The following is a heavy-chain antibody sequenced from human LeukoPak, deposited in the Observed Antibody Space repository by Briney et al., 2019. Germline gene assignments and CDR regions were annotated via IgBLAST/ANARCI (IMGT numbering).Heavy chain of an antibody. V-gene: IGHV3-23*01. Sequence: GGSLRLSCAVSGFTFSSYAMSWVRQAPGKGLEWVSAISGSGGSTYYADSVKGRFTISRVNSKNTLYLQMNSLRAEDTAVYYCAKSAHWTVTPENYFDYWGQGTLVTVSS. CDR2: ISGSGGST. CDR3: AKSAHWTVTPENYFDY. D-gene: IGHD4-17*01. CDR1: GFTFSSYA. J-gene: IGHJ4*02.